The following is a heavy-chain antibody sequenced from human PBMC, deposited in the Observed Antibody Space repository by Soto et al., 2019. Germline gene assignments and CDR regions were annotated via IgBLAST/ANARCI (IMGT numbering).Heavy chain of an antibody. CDR2: SIPMLGMS. CDR1: GGTFSSYT. V-gene: IGHV1-69*02. CDR3: ATNYGSGSAHFDY. D-gene: IGHD3-10*01. Sequence: QVQLVQSGPEVKKPGSSVRVSCTASGGTFSSYTINWVRQVPGQGPEWMGRSIPMLGMSNYAQKFQGSVMMNADKSTNPVYMELSSLRSEDTAIYYCATNYGSGSAHFDYWGQGTLVTVSS. J-gene: IGHJ4*02.